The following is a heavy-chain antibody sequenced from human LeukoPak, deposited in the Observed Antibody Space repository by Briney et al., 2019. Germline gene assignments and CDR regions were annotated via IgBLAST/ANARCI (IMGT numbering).Heavy chain of an antibody. V-gene: IGHV4-59*08. J-gene: IGHJ2*01. CDR1: GGSISSYY. CDR2: IYYSGST. Sequence: SETLSLTCTVSGGSISSYYWSWIRQPPGKGLEWIGYIYYSGSTYYNPSLKSRVTISVDTSKNQFSLKLSSVTAADTAVYYCARAGKQWLTFWYFDLWGRGTLVTVSS. D-gene: IGHD6-19*01. CDR3: ARAGKQWLTFWYFDL.